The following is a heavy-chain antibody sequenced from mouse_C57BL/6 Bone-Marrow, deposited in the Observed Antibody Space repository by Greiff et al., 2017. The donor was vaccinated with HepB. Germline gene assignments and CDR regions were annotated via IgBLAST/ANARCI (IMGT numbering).Heavy chain of an antibody. V-gene: IGHV1-50*01. CDR3: ARLGFANWDGYYAMDY. CDR1: GYTFTSYW. CDR2: IDPSDSYT. D-gene: IGHD4-1*01. Sequence: QVQLQQPGAELVKPGASVKLSCKASGYTFTSYWMQWVKQRPGQGLEWIGEIDPSDSYTNYNQKFKGKATLTVDTSSSTAYMQLSSLTSEDSAVYYCARLGFANWDGYYAMDYWGQGTSVTVSS. J-gene: IGHJ4*01.